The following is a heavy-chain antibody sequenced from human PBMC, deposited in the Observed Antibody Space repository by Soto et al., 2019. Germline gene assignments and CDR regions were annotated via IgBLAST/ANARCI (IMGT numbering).Heavy chain of an antibody. D-gene: IGHD2-15*01. CDR1: GFTPTNAW. V-gene: IGHV3-15*07. CDR2: IKSETAGGTT. Sequence: EVQLVESGGGLVKPGGSLRLSCAASGFTPTNAWMNWIRQAPGKGPEWVGRIKSETAGGTTDYAAPVKGRFTISRDDSKNTMYLQKDSLKPEDAAVYYCSAGYCSGANCHSSQYWGQGTLVTFSS. J-gene: IGHJ4*02. CDR3: SAGYCSGANCHSSQY.